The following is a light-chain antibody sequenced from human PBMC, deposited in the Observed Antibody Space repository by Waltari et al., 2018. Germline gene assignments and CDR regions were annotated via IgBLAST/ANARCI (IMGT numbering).Light chain of an antibody. CDR2: GAS. CDR3: QQYGTLIT. J-gene: IGKJ5*01. CDR1: QSVRSSY. Sequence: ELVLTQSPGTLSLSPGERATLPCKASQSVRSSYLAWYQQKPGQAPRLLIYGASSRATGIPDRFSGSGSGTDFTLTISRLEPEDFAVYYCQQYGTLITFGQGTRLEIK. V-gene: IGKV3-20*01.